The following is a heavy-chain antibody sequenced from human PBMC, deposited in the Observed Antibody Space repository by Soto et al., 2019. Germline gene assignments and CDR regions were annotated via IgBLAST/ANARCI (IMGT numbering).Heavy chain of an antibody. V-gene: IGHV3-74*01. CDR1: GFTFSSYW. CDR3: ARGYSGSYRADY. J-gene: IGHJ4*02. CDR2: INGDGSST. D-gene: IGHD1-26*01. Sequence: GGSLRLSCAASGFTFSSYWMHWVRQAPGKGLVWVSRINGDGSSTSYADSVRGRFTISRDNAKNTLYLQMNSLRADDTAVYYCARGYSGSYRADYWGQGTLVTVSS.